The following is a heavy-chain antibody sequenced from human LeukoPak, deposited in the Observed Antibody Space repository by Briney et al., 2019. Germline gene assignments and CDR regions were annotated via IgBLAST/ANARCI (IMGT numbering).Heavy chain of an antibody. V-gene: IGHV4-30-2*06. CDR1: GGSISSGGFS. J-gene: IGHJ4*02. CDR3: ARGAYGDYVYGDYFDY. CDR2: SYQGGST. Sequence: SETLSLTCAVSGGSISSGGFSWNWIRQSPGKGLEWIGYSYQGGSTFYNPSLKSRVTISVDRSRNQFSLKLTSATAADTAMYYCARGAYGDYVYGDYFDYWDQGALVTVSS. D-gene: IGHD4-17*01.